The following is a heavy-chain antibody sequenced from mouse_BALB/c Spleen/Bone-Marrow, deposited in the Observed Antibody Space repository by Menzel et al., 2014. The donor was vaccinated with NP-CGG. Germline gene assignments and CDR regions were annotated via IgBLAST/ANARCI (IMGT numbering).Heavy chain of an antibody. D-gene: IGHD1-1*01. CDR1: GDSITSGY. J-gene: IGHJ4*01. Sequence: EVKLAESGPSLVKPSQTLSLSCSVTGDSITSGYWNWIRKFPGNKLEYMGYISYSGSTYYNPSLQSRITITRDTSNNQYYLQLNSVTTEDTATYYCASYYYGSSYAMDYWGQGTSVTVSS. V-gene: IGHV3-8*02. CDR3: ASYYYGSSYAMDY. CDR2: ISYSGST.